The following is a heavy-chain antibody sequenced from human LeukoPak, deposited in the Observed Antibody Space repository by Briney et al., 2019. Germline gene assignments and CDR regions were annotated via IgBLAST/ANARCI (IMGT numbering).Heavy chain of an antibody. D-gene: IGHD6-6*01. CDR3: ARLGGSSPFDY. CDR2: IDSDGSST. V-gene: IGHV3-74*01. Sequence: GGSLKLSCAASGFSFSSYWMHWVRQAPGKGLVWVSRIDSDGSSTTYADSVKGRFTISRDNAKNTLYLQMNSLRADDTAVYYCARLGGSSPFDYWGQGTLVTVSS. J-gene: IGHJ4*02. CDR1: GFSFSSYW.